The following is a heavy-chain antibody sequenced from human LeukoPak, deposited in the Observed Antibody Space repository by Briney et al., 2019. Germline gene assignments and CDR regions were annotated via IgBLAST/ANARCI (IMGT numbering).Heavy chain of an antibody. CDR2: IYYSGST. D-gene: IGHD6-25*01. Sequence: SETLSLTCAVSGGSISSYYWSWIRQPPGKGLEWIGYIYYSGSTNYNPSLKSRVTISVDTSKNQFSLKLSSVTAADTAVYYCARGGRAYNWFDPWGQGTLVTVSS. J-gene: IGHJ5*02. V-gene: IGHV4-59*01. CDR3: ARGGRAYNWFDP. CDR1: GGSISSYY.